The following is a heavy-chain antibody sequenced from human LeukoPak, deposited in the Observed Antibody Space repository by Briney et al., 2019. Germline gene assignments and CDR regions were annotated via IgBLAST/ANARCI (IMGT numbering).Heavy chain of an antibody. Sequence: SVKVSCKASGGTFSSYAISWVRQAPGQGLEWMGGIIPIFGTANYAQKFQGRVTITADESTSTAYMELSSLRSEDTAVYYCASRYYDLWSGPYYYYYYMDVWGKGTTVTVSS. CDR3: ASRYYDLWSGPYYYYYYMDV. D-gene: IGHD3-3*01. CDR1: GGTFSSYA. CDR2: IIPIFGTA. V-gene: IGHV1-69*01. J-gene: IGHJ6*03.